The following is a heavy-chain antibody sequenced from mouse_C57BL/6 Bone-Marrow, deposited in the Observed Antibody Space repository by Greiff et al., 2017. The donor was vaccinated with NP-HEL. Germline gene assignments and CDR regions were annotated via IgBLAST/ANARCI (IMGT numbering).Heavy chain of an antibody. V-gene: IGHV1-15*01. CDR3: TRYGYDVPSWFAY. D-gene: IGHD2-2*01. CDR2: IDPETGGP. J-gene: IGHJ3*01. CDR1: GYTFTDYE. Sequence: VQLQQSGAELVRPGASVTLSCKASGYTFTDYEMHWVKQTPVHGLEWIGAIDPETGGPAYHPKFKGKAILTADKSSSTAYMELRSLTSEDSAVYYCTRYGYDVPSWFAYWGQGTLVTVSA.